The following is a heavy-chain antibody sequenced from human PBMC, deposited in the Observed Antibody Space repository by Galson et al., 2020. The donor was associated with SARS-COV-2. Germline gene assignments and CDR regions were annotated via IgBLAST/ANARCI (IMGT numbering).Heavy chain of an antibody. D-gene: IGHD6-6*01. CDR2: IYSSGST. J-gene: IGHJ4*02. CDR1: GGSISGYY. V-gene: IGHV4-4*07. Sequence: SQTLSLTCSVSGGSISGYYWSWVRQPAGKGLEWIGRIYSSGSTNYNPSLKSRVTMSLDTSKNHFSLNLTSVTAADTAVYYCAREASVIAARPLDYWGQGSLVTVSS. CDR3: AREASVIAARPLDY.